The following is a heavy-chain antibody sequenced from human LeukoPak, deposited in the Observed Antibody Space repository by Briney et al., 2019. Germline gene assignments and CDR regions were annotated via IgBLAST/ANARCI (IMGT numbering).Heavy chain of an antibody. CDR3: ARNLSMVVTGYMDV. V-gene: IGHV4-4*07. D-gene: IGHD4-23*01. CDR2: IYTSGST. J-gene: IGHJ6*03. CDR1: GGSISSYY. Sequence: SETLSLTCTVSGGSISSYYWSWIRQPAGKGLEWIGRIYTSGSTHYNPSLISRVTMSVDTSMNQFSLKLSSVTAADTAVYYCARNLSMVVTGYMDVWGKGTTVTVSS.